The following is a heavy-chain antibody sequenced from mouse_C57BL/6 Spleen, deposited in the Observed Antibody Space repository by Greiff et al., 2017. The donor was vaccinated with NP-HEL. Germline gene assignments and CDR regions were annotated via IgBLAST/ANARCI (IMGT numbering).Heavy chain of an antibody. D-gene: IGHD1-1*01. CDR2: INPSNGGT. J-gene: IGHJ4*01. CDR3: ARGGGYYYGSSPYYYAMDY. CDR1: GYTFTSYW. Sequence: QVQLKQPGTELVKPGASVKLSCKASGYTFTSYWMHWVKQRPGQGLEWIGNINPSNGGTNYNEKFKSKATLTVDKSSSTAYMQLSSLTSEDSAVYYCARGGGYYYGSSPYYYAMDYWGQGTSVTVSS. V-gene: IGHV1-53*01.